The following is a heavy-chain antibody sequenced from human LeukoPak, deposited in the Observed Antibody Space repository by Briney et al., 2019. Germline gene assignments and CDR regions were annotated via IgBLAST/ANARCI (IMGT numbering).Heavy chain of an antibody. Sequence: PGGSLRLSCAASGFAFNTYSMNWVRQAPGKGLEWVSFIFSSSTYIYYTDSVKGRFTISRDNSRNTLYLQMNSLRAEDTAVYYCTKEGLPSGSSWSAWFDPWGQGTLVTVSS. CDR2: IFSSSTYI. V-gene: IGHV3-21*01. CDR1: GFAFNTYS. D-gene: IGHD3-10*01. J-gene: IGHJ5*02. CDR3: TKEGLPSGSSWSAWFDP.